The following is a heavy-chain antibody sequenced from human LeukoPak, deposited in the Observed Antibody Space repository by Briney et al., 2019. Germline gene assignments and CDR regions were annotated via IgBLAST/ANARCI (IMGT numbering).Heavy chain of an antibody. CDR1: GFTFSSYA. J-gene: IGHJ3*02. CDR2: ISGSGGST. V-gene: IGHV3-23*01. Sequence: GGSLRLSXAASGFTFSSYAMSWVRQAPGKGLEWVSAISGSGGSTYYADSVKGRFTISRDNSKNTLYLQMNSLRAEDTAVYYCAKDRVGIVGATDAFDIWGQGTMVTVSS. CDR3: AKDRVGIVGATDAFDI. D-gene: IGHD1-26*01.